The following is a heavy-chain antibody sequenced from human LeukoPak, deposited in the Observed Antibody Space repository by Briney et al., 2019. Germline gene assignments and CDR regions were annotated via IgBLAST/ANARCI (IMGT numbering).Heavy chain of an antibody. D-gene: IGHD6-19*01. J-gene: IGHJ2*01. CDR3: ARDSLRGLGYWYFDL. CDR2: IYYSGST. Sequence: PSETLSLTCTVSGGSINNYYWNWIRRPPGKGLEWIGYIYYSGSTNYNPSLKSRVTISVDTSKNQFSLKLSSVTAADTAVYYCARDSLRGLGYWYFDLWGRGTLVTVSS. CDR1: GGSINNYY. V-gene: IGHV4-59*01.